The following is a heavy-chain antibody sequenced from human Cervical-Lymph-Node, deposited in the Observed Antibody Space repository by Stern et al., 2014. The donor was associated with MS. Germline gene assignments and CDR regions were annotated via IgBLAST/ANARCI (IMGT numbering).Heavy chain of an antibody. V-gene: IGHV1-18*01. CDR1: GYTFTNYG. CDR2: ISADSGST. J-gene: IGHJ4*02. Sequence: QMQLVQYGTEVKKPGASLIVSCKASGYTFTNYGLSWVRQAPGQGLEWLGWISADSGSTKYTQNLRDRLTLTRDTSTGTAYMDLRTLRAEDTAVYYCARDKMHAFDSWGQGTPVSVSS. D-gene: IGHD5-24*01. CDR3: ARDKMHAFDS.